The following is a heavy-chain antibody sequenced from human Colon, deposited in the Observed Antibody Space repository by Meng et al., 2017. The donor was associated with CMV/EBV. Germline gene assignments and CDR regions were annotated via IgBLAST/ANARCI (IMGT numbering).Heavy chain of an antibody. CDR2: IKQDGSEK. Sequence: SCAASGFTFSSYWMSWVRQAPGKGLEWVANIKQDGSEKYYVDSVKGRFTISRDNVENSLYLQMNSLRAEDTAVYYCARSKTITTPAYYYYYGMDVWGQGTTVTVSS. J-gene: IGHJ6*02. V-gene: IGHV3-7*01. CDR3: ARSKTITTPAYYYYYGMDV. D-gene: IGHD4-11*01. CDR1: GFTFSSYW.